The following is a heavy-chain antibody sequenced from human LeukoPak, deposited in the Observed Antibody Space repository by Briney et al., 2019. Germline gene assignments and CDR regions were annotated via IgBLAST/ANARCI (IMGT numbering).Heavy chain of an antibody. J-gene: IGHJ6*03. Sequence: SETLSLTCTVSGYSISSGYYWGWIRQPPGKGLEWIGSIYHSGSTIYNPSLESRVTMSVDTSKNQFSLKLSSVTAADTAVYYCAGRDNYYYYMDVWGKGTTVTVSS. CDR2: IYHSGST. CDR1: GYSISSGYY. V-gene: IGHV4-38-2*02. CDR3: AGRDNYYYYMDV.